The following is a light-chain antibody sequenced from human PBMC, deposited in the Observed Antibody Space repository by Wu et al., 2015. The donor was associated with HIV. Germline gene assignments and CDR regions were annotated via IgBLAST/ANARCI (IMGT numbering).Light chain of an antibody. CDR1: QSISTY. Sequence: DIQMTQSPSSLSASVGDRVTITCRASQSISTYLHWFQQKPGKAPKVLIYAASTLQSGVPSRFSGSGSGTDFTLTISSLQPEDVATYYCQKYNTAPWTFGQGTKVEMK. J-gene: IGKJ1*01. V-gene: IGKV1-27*01. CDR2: AAS. CDR3: QKYNTAPWT.